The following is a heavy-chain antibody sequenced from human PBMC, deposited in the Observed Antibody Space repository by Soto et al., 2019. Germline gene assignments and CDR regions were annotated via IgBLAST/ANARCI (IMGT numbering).Heavy chain of an antibody. J-gene: IGHJ4*02. CDR3: GTAGGGGGY. CDR1: GFTVSNNY. D-gene: IGHD3-16*01. V-gene: IGHV3-53*01. Sequence: EVQLVESGGGLIQPGGSLRLSCAVSGFTVSNNYMSWVRQAPGKGLEGVSVIYSGGYTAYGDSVKGRFTISRDNSKNIIYLKRKGRGADDRAVFYWGTAGGGGGYWGQGTLVTVSS. CDR2: IYSGGYT.